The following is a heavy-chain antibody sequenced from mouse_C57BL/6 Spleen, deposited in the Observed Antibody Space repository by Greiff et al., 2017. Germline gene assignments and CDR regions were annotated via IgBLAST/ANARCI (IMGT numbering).Heavy chain of an antibody. J-gene: IGHJ2*01. CDR2: IDPETGGT. CDR1: GYTFTDYE. D-gene: IGHD1-1*01. CDR3: TRDYGSSSGYFDY. V-gene: IGHV1-15*01. Sequence: QVQLKESGAELVRPGASVTLSCKASGYTFTDYEMHWVKQTPVHGLEWIGAIDPETGGTAYNQKFKGKAILTADKSSSTAYMELRSLTSEDSAVYYCTRDYGSSSGYFDYWGQGTTLTVSS.